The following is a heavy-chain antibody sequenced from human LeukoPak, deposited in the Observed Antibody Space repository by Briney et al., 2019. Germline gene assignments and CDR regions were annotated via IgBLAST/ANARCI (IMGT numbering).Heavy chain of an antibody. D-gene: IGHD3-3*01. V-gene: IGHV3-9*01. Sequence: GGSLRLSCAASGFTFDDYAMHWVRQAPGKGLEWVSGISWNSGSIGYADSVKGRFTISRDNAKNSLYLQMNSLRAEDTALYYCAKEHRTYYDFWSGYPNTLNFDYWGQGTLVTVSS. CDR1: GFTFDDYA. CDR3: AKEHRTYYDFWSGYPNTLNFDY. J-gene: IGHJ4*02. CDR2: ISWNSGSI.